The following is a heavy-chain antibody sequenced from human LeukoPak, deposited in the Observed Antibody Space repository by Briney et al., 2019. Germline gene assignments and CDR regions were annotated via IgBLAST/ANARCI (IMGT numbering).Heavy chain of an antibody. D-gene: IGHD2-15*01. CDR1: GVSISSSNYY. J-gene: IGHJ4*02. V-gene: IGHV4-39*01. CDR3: ATQGGWGVAASLFQY. CDR2: VYYRGST. Sequence: SETLSLTCTVSGVSISSSNYYWGWIRQPPGKGLEWIGSVYYRGSTYYNPSLKSRVTISVDTSKNQFSLKLSSVTAADTAIFYCATQGGWGVAASLFQYWGQGTLVTVSS.